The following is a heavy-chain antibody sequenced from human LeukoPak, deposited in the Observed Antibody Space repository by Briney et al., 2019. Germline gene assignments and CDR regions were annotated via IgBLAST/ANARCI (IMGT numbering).Heavy chain of an antibody. Sequence: GGSLRLSCAASGYTITNYAVHWVRQAPGKGLEWVAGMSADGHYGYYPDSVKGRFTISRDNSKNILYLEMNSLRAEDTAVYYCARDGEQRLVLHYFDYWGQGTLVTVSS. CDR1: GYTITNYA. CDR2: MSADGHYG. CDR3: ARDGEQRLVLHYFDY. J-gene: IGHJ4*02. V-gene: IGHV3-30*04. D-gene: IGHD6-13*01.